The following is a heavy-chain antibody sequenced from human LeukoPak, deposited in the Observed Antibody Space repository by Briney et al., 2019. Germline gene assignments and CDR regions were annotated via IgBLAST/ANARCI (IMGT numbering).Heavy chain of an antibody. CDR3: AKDLSPGI. CDR2: VSDSGDST. V-gene: IGHV3-23*01. CDR1: AFTVSSNY. Sequence: GGSLRLSCAASAFTVSSNYMSWVRQAPGKGLEWVSAVSDSGDSTYYADSVKGRFTISRDNSKNTVNLQMNSLRAEDTAVYYCAKDLSPGIWGQGTMVTVSS. J-gene: IGHJ3*02.